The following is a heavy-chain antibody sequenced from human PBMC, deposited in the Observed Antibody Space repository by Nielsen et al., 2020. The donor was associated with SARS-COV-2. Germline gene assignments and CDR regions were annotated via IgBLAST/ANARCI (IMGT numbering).Heavy chain of an antibody. D-gene: IGHD5-12*01. J-gene: IGHJ4*02. CDR1: GFTFSSYS. CDR2: ISSSSSYI. V-gene: IGHV3-21*01. CDR3: ARERRVATEGFDY. Sequence: GESLKISCAASGFTFSSYSMNWVRQAPGKGLEWVSSISSSSSYIYYADSVKGRFTISRDNAKNSLYLQMNSRRAEDTAVYYCARERRVATEGFDYWGQGTLVTVSS.